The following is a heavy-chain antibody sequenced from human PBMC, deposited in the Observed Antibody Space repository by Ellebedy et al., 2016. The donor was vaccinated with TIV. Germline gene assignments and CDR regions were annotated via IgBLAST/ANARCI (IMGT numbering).Heavy chain of an antibody. J-gene: IGHJ4*02. CDR1: GFTFSDYS. V-gene: IGHV3-21*01. Sequence: GGSLRLSXAASGFTFSDYSMNWVRQAPGKGLQWLSSISSSSSYIYYADSVKGRFTISRDNAKNTLYLQMNSLRAEDTAVYYCARDFLRSCAQWGQGTLVIVSS. D-gene: IGHD2/OR15-2a*01. CDR3: ARDFLRSCAQ. CDR2: ISSSSSYI.